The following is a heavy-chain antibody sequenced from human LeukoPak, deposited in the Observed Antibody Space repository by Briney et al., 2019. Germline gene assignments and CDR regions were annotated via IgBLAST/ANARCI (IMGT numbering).Heavy chain of an antibody. D-gene: IGHD1-26*01. CDR3: ARYQKGGGAFDI. J-gene: IGHJ3*02. Sequence: SETLSLTCNVSGGSISSYYWSWIRQPPGKGLEWIGYIYSSGSTSYNPSLESRLSISIDTSKNQFSLKLSSVTAADTAVYYCARYQKGGGAFDIWGQGTMVTVSS. CDR1: GGSISSYY. V-gene: IGHV4-59*01. CDR2: IYSSGST.